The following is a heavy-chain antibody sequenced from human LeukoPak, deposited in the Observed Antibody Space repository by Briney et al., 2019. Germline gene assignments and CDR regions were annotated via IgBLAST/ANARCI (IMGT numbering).Heavy chain of an antibody. J-gene: IGHJ4*02. CDR3: ARGYCSSTTCSVDY. V-gene: IGHV3-23*01. CDR1: GFTFSNYA. CDR2: ISGGGGGT. D-gene: IGHD2-2*01. Sequence: GGSLRLSCAASGFTFSNYAMNWVRQAPGKGLEWVSVISGGGGGTYYADSVKGRFTISRDNSQNTLYLQMNSLRAEDTAVYYCARGYCSSTTCSVDYWGQGTLVTVSS.